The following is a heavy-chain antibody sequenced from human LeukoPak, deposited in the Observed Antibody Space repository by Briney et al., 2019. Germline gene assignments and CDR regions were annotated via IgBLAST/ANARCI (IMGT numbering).Heavy chain of an antibody. V-gene: IGHV4-59*01. CDR3: AREIPVEDWSASMGTGYYYMDV. D-gene: IGHD3-3*01. CDR2: ISYTGST. CDR1: GGSISPYF. J-gene: IGHJ6*03. Sequence: SETLSLTCTVSGGSISPYFWSWIRQPPGKGLEWIGYISYTGSTNYNPSLKSRVTISVDTSKNQFSLKLSSVTAADTAVYYCAREIPVEDWSASMGTGYYYMDVWGKGTTVTVSS.